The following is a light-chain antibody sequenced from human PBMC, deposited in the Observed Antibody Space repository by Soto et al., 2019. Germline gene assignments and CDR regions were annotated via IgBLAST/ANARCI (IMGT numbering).Light chain of an antibody. CDR2: GAS. CDR3: QHYADSRVT. Sequence: EIVLTQFPGTLSLSPGERATLSCTASQSVISTYLAWYQQQPGQAPRLLIYGASSRATDIPDRFSGSGSGTDFTLSVSRLEPEDFAVYYCQHYADSRVTFGQGTRLEIK. CDR1: QSVISTY. J-gene: IGKJ5*01. V-gene: IGKV3-20*01.